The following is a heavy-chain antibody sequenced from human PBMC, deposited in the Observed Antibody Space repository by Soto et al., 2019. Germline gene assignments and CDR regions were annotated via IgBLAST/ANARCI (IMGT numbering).Heavy chain of an antibody. V-gene: IGHV4-39*01. D-gene: IGHD3-22*01. Sequence: SETLSLTCDVSGGSIDNSHSFWGWVRQPPGRGLEFLGSVYYSGGTYCNPSLKSRVTVSVDTSKNQVSLRVRSVTVAETAMYYCARLRGYYDSSAYFPGHFDLWGRGTLVTVSS. CDR2: VYYSGGT. CDR3: ARLRGYYDSSAYFPGHFDL. J-gene: IGHJ2*01. CDR1: GGSIDNSHSF.